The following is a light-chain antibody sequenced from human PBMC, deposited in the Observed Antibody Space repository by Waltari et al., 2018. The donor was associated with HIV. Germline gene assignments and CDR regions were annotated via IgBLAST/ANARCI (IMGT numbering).Light chain of an antibody. CDR1: DTLDNF. J-gene: IGKJ4*01. CDR2: AAT. CDR3: QQALRTPLN. V-gene: IGKV1-39*01. Sequence: DIQMTQSPSSLSASVGDRVTITYRASDTLDNFLNWYQQKPGKAPNLLIFAATTLKDGVSSRFSGNGAETDYNLTISSLQPEDFATYVCQQALRTPLNFGGGT.